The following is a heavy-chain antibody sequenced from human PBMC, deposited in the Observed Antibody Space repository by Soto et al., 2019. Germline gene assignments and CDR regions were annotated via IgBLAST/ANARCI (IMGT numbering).Heavy chain of an antibody. CDR2: MNPNTGNS. Sequence: QVQLVQSGAEVKKPGASVKVSCKASGYTFTSSDINWVRQAPGQGLEWMGWMNPNTGNSGFAQKFQGRVTMTSDTSLSTAYTELSSLRSEDSAVYYCAREGDVTVYDSDSYYFYGMDVWGQGTTVTVSS. CDR3: AREGDVTVYDSDSYYFYGMDV. D-gene: IGHD5-12*01. J-gene: IGHJ6*02. CDR1: GYTFTSSD. V-gene: IGHV1-8*01.